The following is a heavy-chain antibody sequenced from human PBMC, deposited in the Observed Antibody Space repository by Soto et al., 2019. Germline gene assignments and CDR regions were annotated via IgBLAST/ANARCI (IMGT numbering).Heavy chain of an antibody. V-gene: IGHV4-34*01. CDR3: ARGLAGDHYYYGMDV. J-gene: IGHJ6*02. D-gene: IGHD7-27*01. Sequence: SETLSLTCAVYGGSFSGYYWSWIRQPPGKGLEWIGEINHSGSTNYNPSPKSRVTISVDTSKNQFSLKLSSVTAADTAVYYCARGLAGDHYYYGMDVWGQGTTVTVSS. CDR2: INHSGST. CDR1: GGSFSGYY.